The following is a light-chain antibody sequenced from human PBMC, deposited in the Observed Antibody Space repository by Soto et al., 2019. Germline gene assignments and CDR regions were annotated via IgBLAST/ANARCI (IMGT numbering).Light chain of an antibody. Sequence: DIQMTQFPSTLYASVGDRVTITCRASQSISNWLAWYQQKPGKAPKLLIYKASSLESGVPSRFSGSGSGTEFTLTISSLQPDDFATYYCQQYNSSFGGGTKVEIK. J-gene: IGKJ4*01. CDR1: QSISNW. CDR2: KAS. V-gene: IGKV1-5*03. CDR3: QQYNSS.